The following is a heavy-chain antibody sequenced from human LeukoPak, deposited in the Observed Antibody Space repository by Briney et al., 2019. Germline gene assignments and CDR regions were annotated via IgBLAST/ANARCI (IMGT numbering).Heavy chain of an antibody. CDR1: GVTFSNYW. Sequence: GGSLRLSCAASGVTFSNYWMNWVRQAPGKGLEWVANIKRDGSERYYVDSVKGRFTISRDNAKNSLSLQMNSLRAEDTAVYYCARVPGDYGYFDFWGQGILVTVSS. CDR3: ARVPGDYGYFDF. CDR2: IKRDGSER. J-gene: IGHJ4*02. V-gene: IGHV3-7*03. D-gene: IGHD4-17*01.